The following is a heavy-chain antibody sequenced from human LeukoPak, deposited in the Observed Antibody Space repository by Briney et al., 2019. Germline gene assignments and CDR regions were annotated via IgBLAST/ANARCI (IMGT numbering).Heavy chain of an antibody. CDR2: ICYSGST. V-gene: IGHV4-59*11. J-gene: IGHJ4*02. D-gene: IGHD3-3*01. CDR1: GGSISSHY. Sequence: SETLSLTCTVSGGSISSHYWSWIRQPPGKGLEWIGYICYSGSTNYNPSLKSRVTISVDTSKNQFSLKLSSVTAADTAVYYCARDRASYYDFWSGYYREGAFDYWGQGTLVTVSS. CDR3: ARDRASYYDFWSGYYREGAFDY.